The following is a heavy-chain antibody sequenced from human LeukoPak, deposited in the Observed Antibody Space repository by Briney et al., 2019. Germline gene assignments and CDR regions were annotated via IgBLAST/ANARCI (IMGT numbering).Heavy chain of an antibody. J-gene: IGHJ6*03. D-gene: IGHD4-17*01. CDR1: GYTFTSYD. V-gene: IGHV1-8*01. CDR3: ARVAGETTVTTRPRDYYYMDV. Sequence: ASVKVSCKASGYTFTSYDINWVRQATGQGLEWMGWMNPNSGNTGYAQKFQGRVTMTRNTSISTAYMELSSLRSEDTAVYYCARVAGETTVTTRPRDYYYMDVWGKGTTVTVSS. CDR2: MNPNSGNT.